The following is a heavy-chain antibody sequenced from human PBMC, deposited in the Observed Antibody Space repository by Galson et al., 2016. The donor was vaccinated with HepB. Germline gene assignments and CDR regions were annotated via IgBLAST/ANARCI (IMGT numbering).Heavy chain of an antibody. V-gene: IGHV4-59*01. Sequence: ETLSLTCTVSGASISGYYWSWIRQPPGKGLEWIGYFHYSGITNNNPSLKSRVTISTDTSKNQLSLKLSSVTAADTAVYYCVLIQSGAHGWFEPWGQGTLVTVSS. CDR1: GASISGYY. J-gene: IGHJ5*02. CDR3: VLIQSGAHGWFEP. CDR2: FHYSGIT. D-gene: IGHD3-16*01.